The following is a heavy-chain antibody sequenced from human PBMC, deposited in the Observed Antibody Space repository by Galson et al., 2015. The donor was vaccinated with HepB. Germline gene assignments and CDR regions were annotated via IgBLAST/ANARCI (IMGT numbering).Heavy chain of an antibody. Sequence: SLRLSCAVSGFTFRSSGMHWVRQVPGKGLEWVAFISYDGSNKVYADSVRGRFTIFRDNSKNMVFLQMNSLRAEDTAVYYSARGGSGNDLDSWGQGTLVTVSS. V-gene: IGHV3-30*04. CDR3: ARGGSGNDLDS. J-gene: IGHJ4*02. CDR2: ISYDGSNK. CDR1: GFTFRSSG. D-gene: IGHD3-16*01.